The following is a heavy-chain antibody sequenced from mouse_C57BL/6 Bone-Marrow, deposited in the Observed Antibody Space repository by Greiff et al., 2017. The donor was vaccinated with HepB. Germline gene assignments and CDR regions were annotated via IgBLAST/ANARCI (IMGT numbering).Heavy chain of an antibody. J-gene: IGHJ1*03. D-gene: IGHD2-4*01. CDR1: GYAFSSSW. V-gene: IGHV1-82*01. CDR3: ARGNMITDWYFDV. CDR2: IYPGDGDT. Sequence: QVQLQQSGPELVKPGASVKISCKASGYAFSSSWMNWVKQRPGKGLEWIGRIYPGDGDTNYNGKFKGKATLTADKSSSTAYMQLSSLTSEDSAVYFCARGNMITDWYFDVWGTGTTVTVSS.